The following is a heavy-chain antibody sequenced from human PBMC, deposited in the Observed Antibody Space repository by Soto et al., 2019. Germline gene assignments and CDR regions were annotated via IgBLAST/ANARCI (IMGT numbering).Heavy chain of an antibody. Sequence: QITLKESGPTLVKPTQTLTLTCTISGFSLSTSGVGVGWIRQPPGKALEWLALIYWDDDKRYSPSLKSRLTITKDTSKNQVVLTVTNMDPVDTATYYCAYSQDWNYEGVWGQGTLVTVSS. J-gene: IGHJ4*02. D-gene: IGHD1-7*01. CDR2: IYWDDDK. V-gene: IGHV2-5*02. CDR1: GFSLSTSGVG. CDR3: AYSQDWNYEGV.